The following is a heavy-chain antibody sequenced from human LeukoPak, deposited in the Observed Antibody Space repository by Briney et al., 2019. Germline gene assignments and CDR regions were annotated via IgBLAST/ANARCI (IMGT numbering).Heavy chain of an antibody. D-gene: IGHD3-22*01. V-gene: IGHV4-59*12. CDR3: AREEGRGSGFAY. J-gene: IGHJ4*02. CDR1: GGSISSYY. CDR2: IYYSGST. Sequence: SETLSLTCTVSGGSISSYYWSWIRQPPGKGLEWIGTIYYSGSTYYNPSLKSRVTISIDTSKNQFSLRLSSVTAADTAVYYCAREEGRGSGFAYWGQGTLVTVPS.